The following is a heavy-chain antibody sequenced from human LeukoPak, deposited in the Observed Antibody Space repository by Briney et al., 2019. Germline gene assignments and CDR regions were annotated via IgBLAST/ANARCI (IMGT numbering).Heavy chain of an antibody. CDR3: ARDGYDFWSDFPTTLDY. V-gene: IGHV3-48*01. CDR2: ISTSSRTI. D-gene: IGHD3-3*01. Sequence: GGSLRLSCAVSGFNFSTYNMNWVRQAPGKGLEWVSYISTSSRTIYYADSVKGRFTISRDNAKNSLYLQMNSLRAEYTAVYYCARDGYDFWSDFPTTLDYWGQGNLVTVSS. CDR1: GFNFSTYN. J-gene: IGHJ4*02.